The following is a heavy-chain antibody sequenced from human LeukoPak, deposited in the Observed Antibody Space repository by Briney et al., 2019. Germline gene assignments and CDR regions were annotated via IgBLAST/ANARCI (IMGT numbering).Heavy chain of an antibody. CDR1: GFTFSSYG. D-gene: IGHD5-18*01. J-gene: IGHJ4*02. V-gene: IGHV3-30*02. CDR3: AKDPWDRGYSYGSFDS. CDR2: IRYDGSDK. Sequence: GGSLRLSCAASGFTFSSYGMHWVRQAPGKGLEWVAFIRYDGSDKYYGDSVKCRFTISRDNSKNTLYLQMNSLRAEDTAVYYCAKDPWDRGYSYGSFDSWGQGTLVTVSS.